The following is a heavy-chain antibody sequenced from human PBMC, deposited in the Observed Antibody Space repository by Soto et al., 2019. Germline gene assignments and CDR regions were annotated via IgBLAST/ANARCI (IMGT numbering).Heavy chain of an antibody. D-gene: IGHD5-12*01. CDR2: KYFRSKWYN. J-gene: IGHJ5*02. CDR3: AKGDNLGPKTGYAFDP. CDR1: GDSVSSNTAS. V-gene: IGHV6-1*01. Sequence: QTLSLTCAISGDSVSSNTASWNWIRQSPSRCLEWLGRKYFRSKWYNDYAVSVKSRIIINPDTSNNQFSLQLNSVTPEDTAVYFCAKGDNLGPKTGYAFDPWGQGIMVTVSS.